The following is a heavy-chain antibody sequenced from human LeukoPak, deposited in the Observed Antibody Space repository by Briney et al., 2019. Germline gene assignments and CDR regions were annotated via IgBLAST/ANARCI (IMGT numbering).Heavy chain of an antibody. Sequence: GGSLRLSCAASGFTFSSYAMSWVRQAPGKGLEWVSAISSSGGSTYYADSVKGRFTISRDNSKNTLYLQVNSLRAEDTAVYYCAKGGKWDVTPFDYWGQGTLVTVSS. V-gene: IGHV3-23*01. J-gene: IGHJ4*02. D-gene: IGHD1-26*01. CDR3: AKGGKWDVTPFDY. CDR2: ISSSGGST. CDR1: GFTFSSYA.